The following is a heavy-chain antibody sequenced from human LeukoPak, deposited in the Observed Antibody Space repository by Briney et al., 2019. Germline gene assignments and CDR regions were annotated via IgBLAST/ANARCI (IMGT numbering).Heavy chain of an antibody. CDR2: IIPILGIA. Sequence: ASVKVSCKASGGTFRTHAITWVRQAPGQGLEWMGRIIPILGIANYAQKFQGRVTITADKSTSTAYMEVRSLRSEDTAVYYCASVFETSTNWEVFGIWGQGTMVSVSS. V-gene: IGHV1-69*04. D-gene: IGHD5/OR15-5a*01. CDR1: GGTFRTHA. J-gene: IGHJ3*02. CDR3: ASVFETSTNWEVFGI.